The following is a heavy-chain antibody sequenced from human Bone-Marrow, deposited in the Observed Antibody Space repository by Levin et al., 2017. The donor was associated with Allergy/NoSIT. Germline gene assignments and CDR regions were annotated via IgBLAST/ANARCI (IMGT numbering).Heavy chain of an antibody. CDR3: ARDSGYNYPDY. Sequence: GESLKISCEASGFNFNDFYMSWFRQAPGKGLEWVSYIGSSGNIIYYEDSVKGRFIISRDSALNSLHLQMNSLRAEDTAVYFCARDSGYNYPDYWGQGTLVTVSS. J-gene: IGHJ4*02. V-gene: IGHV3-11*01. CDR2: IGSSGNII. D-gene: IGHD5-24*01. CDR1: GFNFNDFY.